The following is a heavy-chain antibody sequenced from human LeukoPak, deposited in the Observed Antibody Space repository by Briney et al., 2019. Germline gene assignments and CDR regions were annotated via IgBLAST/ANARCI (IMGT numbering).Heavy chain of an antibody. CDR1: GFTFGDYA. Sequence: GGSLRLSCTASGFTFGDYAMSWVRQAPGKGLEWVGFTRSKAYGGTTEYAASVKGRFTISRDDSKSIAYLQMNSLKTEDTAVYYCTRLPCSGGSCYWFDPWGQGTLVTVSS. J-gene: IGHJ5*02. V-gene: IGHV3-49*04. CDR3: TRLPCSGGSCYWFDP. D-gene: IGHD2-15*01. CDR2: TRSKAYGGTT.